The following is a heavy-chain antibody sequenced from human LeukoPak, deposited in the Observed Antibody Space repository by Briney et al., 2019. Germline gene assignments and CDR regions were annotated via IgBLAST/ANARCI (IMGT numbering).Heavy chain of an antibody. D-gene: IGHD3-10*01. CDR2: ISYDGSNK. CDR3: ARDREALNVLLWFGELPAAGWYFDL. J-gene: IGHJ2*01. V-gene: IGHV3-30-3*01. Sequence: PGGSLRLSCAASGFTFSSYAMHWVRQAPGKGLEWVAVISYDGSNKYYADSVKGRFTISRDNSKNTLYLQMNSLRAEDTAVYYCARDREALNVLLWFGELPAAGWYFDLWGRGTLVTVSS. CDR1: GFTFSSYA.